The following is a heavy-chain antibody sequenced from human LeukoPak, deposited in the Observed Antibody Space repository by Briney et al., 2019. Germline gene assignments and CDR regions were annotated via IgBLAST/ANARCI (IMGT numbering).Heavy chain of an antibody. J-gene: IGHJ4*02. Sequence: ASVKVSCKASGFTFTSSATQWVRQARGQRLEWIGWIVVGSGNTNYAQKFQERVTITRDMSTSTAYMELSSLRSEDTAVYYCTPSLYDILTGSDYWGQGTLVTVSS. D-gene: IGHD3-9*01. CDR2: IVVGSGNT. V-gene: IGHV1-58*02. CDR3: TPSLYDILTGSDY. CDR1: GFTFTSSA.